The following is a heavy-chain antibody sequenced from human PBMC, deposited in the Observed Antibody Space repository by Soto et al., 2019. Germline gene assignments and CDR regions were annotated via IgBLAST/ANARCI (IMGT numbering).Heavy chain of an antibody. Sequence: SETLSLICTVSGGSISSYYWSWIRQPAGKGLEWIGRIYTSGSTNYNPSLKSRVTMSVDTSKNQFSLKLSSVTAADTAVYYCARDRRISRYCSGGSCSNWFDPWGQGTLVTVSS. CDR3: ARDRRISRYCSGGSCSNWFDP. CDR2: IYTSGST. D-gene: IGHD2-15*01. J-gene: IGHJ5*02. V-gene: IGHV4-4*07. CDR1: GGSISSYY.